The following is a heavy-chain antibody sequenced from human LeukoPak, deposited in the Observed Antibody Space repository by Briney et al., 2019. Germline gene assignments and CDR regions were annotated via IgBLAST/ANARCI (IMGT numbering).Heavy chain of an antibody. D-gene: IGHD1-26*01. CDR2: ISSSGSTK. CDR3: AKERAPLNIVKYYFDY. J-gene: IGHJ4*02. V-gene: IGHV3-11*01. CDR1: GFTFSDYY. Sequence: GGSLRLSCAASGFTFSDYYMSWIRQAPGKGLEWVSYISSSGSTKYYADSVEGRFTISRDNSKKTLYLQMNSLRAEDMAVYYCAKERAPLNIVKYYFDYWGQGTLVTVSS.